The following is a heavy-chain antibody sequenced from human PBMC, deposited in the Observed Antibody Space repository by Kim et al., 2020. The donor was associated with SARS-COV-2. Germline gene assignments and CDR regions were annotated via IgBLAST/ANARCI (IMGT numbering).Heavy chain of an antibody. V-gene: IGHV4-34*01. CDR3: ARGPEYIRRWLLISGYYYGMDV. CDR1: GGSFSGYY. D-gene: IGHD3-22*01. Sequence: SETLSLTCAVYGGSFSGYYWSWIRQPPGKGLEWIGEINHSGSTNYNPSLKSRVTISVDTSKNQFSLKLSSVTAADTAVYYCARGPEYIRRWLLISGYYYGMDVWGQGTTVTVFS. CDR2: INHSGST. J-gene: IGHJ6*02.